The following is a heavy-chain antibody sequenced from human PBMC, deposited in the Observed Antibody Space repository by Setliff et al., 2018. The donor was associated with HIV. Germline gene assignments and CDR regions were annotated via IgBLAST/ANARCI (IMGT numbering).Heavy chain of an antibody. V-gene: IGHV1-46*01. CDR3: ARDERGYSTGSDY. Sequence: ASVKVSCKASGFTLTNHFIHWVRQAPGQGLEWMGIIDPSHGTTRYAQRFQGRVTMAGDTSTSTLYMELRSLRSDDTAVYFCARDERGYSTGSDYWGQGTLVTVSS. CDR1: GFTLTNHF. D-gene: IGHD6-19*01. J-gene: IGHJ4*02. CDR2: IDPSHGTT.